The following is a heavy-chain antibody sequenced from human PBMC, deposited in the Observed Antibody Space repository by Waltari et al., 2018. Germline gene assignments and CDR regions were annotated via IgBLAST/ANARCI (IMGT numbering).Heavy chain of an antibody. CDR1: VFSFSSYA. Sequence: QVQLVESGGGVVQPGRSLRLSCAASVFSFSSYAMYWVRQAPGKGLEWVAVISYDGSNKYYADSVKGRFTISRDNSKNTLYLQMNSLRAEDTAVYYCAKGSGSYYNVADYWGQGTLVTVSS. CDR2: ISYDGSNK. V-gene: IGHV3-30*01. D-gene: IGHD3-10*01. CDR3: AKGSGSYYNVADY. J-gene: IGHJ4*02.